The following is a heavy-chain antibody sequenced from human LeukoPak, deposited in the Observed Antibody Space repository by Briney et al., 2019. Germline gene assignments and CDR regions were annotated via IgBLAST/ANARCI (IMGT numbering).Heavy chain of an antibody. CDR2: ISYDGSNK. D-gene: IGHD5-18*01. J-gene: IGHJ1*01. CDR1: GFTFSSYA. Sequence: GGSLRLSCAASGFTFSSYAMHWVRQAPGKGLEWVAVISYDGSNKYYADSVKGRFTISRDNSKNTLYLQMNSLRAEDTAVYYCAREVDTDLEYFQHGGQGTLVTVSS. V-gene: IGHV3-30-3*01. CDR3: AREVDTDLEYFQH.